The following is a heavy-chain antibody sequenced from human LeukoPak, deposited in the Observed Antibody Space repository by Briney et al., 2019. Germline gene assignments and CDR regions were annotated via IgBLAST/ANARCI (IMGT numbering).Heavy chain of an antibody. Sequence: ASVKVSCKASGYTFTSYGISWMRQAPGQGLEWMGGISACNGNKNYAQKLQGRVTMTTDTSTSTAYMELRSLRSDDTAVYYCARDLPTSRNDAFDIWGQGTMVTVSS. V-gene: IGHV1-18*01. CDR1: GYTFTSYG. J-gene: IGHJ3*02. CDR2: ISACNGNK. CDR3: ARDLPTSRNDAFDI.